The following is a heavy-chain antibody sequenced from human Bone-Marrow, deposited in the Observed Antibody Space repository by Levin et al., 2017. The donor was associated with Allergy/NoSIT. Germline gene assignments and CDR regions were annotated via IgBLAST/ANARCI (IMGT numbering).Heavy chain of an antibody. D-gene: IGHD2-2*01. Sequence: GGSLRLSCAASGFTFSSYSMNWVRQAPGKGLEWVSYISSSSSTIYYADSVKGRFTISRDNAKNSLYLQMNSLRDEDTAVYYCASQDIVVVPAAMGSPGYYDGMDGWGQGTTVTVSS. CDR1: GFTFSSYS. CDR2: ISSSSSTI. CDR3: ASQDIVVVPAAMGSPGYYDGMDG. J-gene: IGHJ6*02. V-gene: IGHV3-48*02.